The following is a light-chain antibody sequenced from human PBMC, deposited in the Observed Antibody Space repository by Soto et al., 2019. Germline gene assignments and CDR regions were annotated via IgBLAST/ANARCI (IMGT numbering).Light chain of an antibody. CDR3: LRSFSTPLS. Sequence: DIQMTQSPSSLSASVGDRVTITCRASQSISSYLHWYQQKPGKAPKLLIYAASSLQSGVPSRFSGSGSGTGFALTISSVQPEDFATYYCLRSFSTPLSFGGGTKVEIK. V-gene: IGKV1-39*01. CDR2: AAS. J-gene: IGKJ4*01. CDR1: QSISSY.